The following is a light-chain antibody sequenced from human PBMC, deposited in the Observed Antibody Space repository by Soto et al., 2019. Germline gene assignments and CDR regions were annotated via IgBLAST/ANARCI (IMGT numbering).Light chain of an antibody. CDR2: AAS. CDR1: QSTSGY. J-gene: IGKJ1*01. V-gene: IGKV1-39*01. Sequence: DLQMTQSPSSLPASVGARVTITCRASQSTSGYLNWYKHKPWKDPNLLIYAASTLQSGVPSRFSGSGSATAYSLTISSLQLEEFATYYCHQSYSVAWAFGRGAKVEIK. CDR3: HQSYSVAWA.